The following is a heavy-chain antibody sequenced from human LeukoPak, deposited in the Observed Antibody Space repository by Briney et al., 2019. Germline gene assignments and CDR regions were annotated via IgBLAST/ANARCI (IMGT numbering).Heavy chain of an antibody. J-gene: IGHJ4*02. CDR3: ARRRGYSYGYWN. CDR2: INHSGST. D-gene: IGHD5-18*01. CDR1: GGSFSGYY. Sequence: SETLSLTCAVYGGSFSGYYWSWIRQPPGKGLEWIGEINHSGSTNYNPSLKSRVTISVDTSKNQFSLKLSSVTAADTAVYYCARRRGYSYGYWNWGQGTLVTVSS. V-gene: IGHV4-34*01.